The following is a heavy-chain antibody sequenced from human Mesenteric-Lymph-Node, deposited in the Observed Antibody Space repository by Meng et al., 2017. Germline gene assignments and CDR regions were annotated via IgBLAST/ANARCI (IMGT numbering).Heavy chain of an antibody. CDR3: VRSSAWVRTGFDP. V-gene: IGHV4-39*01. Sequence: QSQLHGSGPGLVKPSEALSLTCSVSGGSISTSGYYWGWIRQPPGKGLEWIGSIGHSGFTYYTPSLKSRVAVSLDTSKSQFSPMLTSVTAADTAVYYCVRSSAWVRTGFDPWGQGTLVTVSS. D-gene: IGHD6-19*01. J-gene: IGHJ5*02. CDR2: IGHSGFT. CDR1: GGSISTSGYY.